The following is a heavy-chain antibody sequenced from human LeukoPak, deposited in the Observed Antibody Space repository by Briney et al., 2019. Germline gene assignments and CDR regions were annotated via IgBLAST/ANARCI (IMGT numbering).Heavy chain of an antibody. Sequence: GASVKVSRKTSGDTFSSYGFSWVRQSPGHGLQWMGGIIPLFGTTNYAPKFHDRVTITADKSTSTAYMELISLRSEDTAVYYCARGTSGSSLSYWGQGTLVTVYS. CDR3: ARGTSGSSLSY. CDR1: GDTFSSYG. V-gene: IGHV1-69*06. CDR2: IIPLFGTT. J-gene: IGHJ4*02. D-gene: IGHD1-26*01.